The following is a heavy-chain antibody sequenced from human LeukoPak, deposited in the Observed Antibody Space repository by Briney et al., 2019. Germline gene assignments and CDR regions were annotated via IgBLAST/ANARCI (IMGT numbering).Heavy chain of an antibody. J-gene: IGHJ4*02. CDR2: LHYSGST. D-gene: IGHD3-3*01. CDR1: GGSISSYY. V-gene: IGHV4-59*08. CDR3: ARQRFLEWYFDY. Sequence: SETLSLTCTVSGGSISSYYWSWIRQAPGKGPEWIGYLHYSGSTNYNPSLESRVTISVDTSKNQFSLKLSSVTAADTAVYYCARQRFLEWYFDYWGQGTLVTVSS.